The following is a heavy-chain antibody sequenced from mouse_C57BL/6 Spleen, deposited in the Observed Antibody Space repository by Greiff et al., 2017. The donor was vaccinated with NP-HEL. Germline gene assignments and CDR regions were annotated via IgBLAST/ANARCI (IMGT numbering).Heavy chain of an antibody. Sequence: EVQRVESGGDLVKPGGSLKLSCAASGFTFSSYGMSWVRQTPDKRLEWVATISSGGSYTYYPDSVKGRFTISRDNAKNTLYLQMSSLKSEDTAMYYCARGRDGYDVGYYAMDYWGQGTSVTVSS. J-gene: IGHJ4*01. CDR1: GFTFSSYG. V-gene: IGHV5-6*01. CDR2: ISSGGSYT. D-gene: IGHD2-2*01. CDR3: ARGRDGYDVGYYAMDY.